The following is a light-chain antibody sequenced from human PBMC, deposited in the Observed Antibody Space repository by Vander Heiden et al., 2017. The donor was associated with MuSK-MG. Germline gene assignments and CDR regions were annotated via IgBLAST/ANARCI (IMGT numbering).Light chain of an antibody. J-gene: IGKJ2*01. CDR2: AAS. CDR1: QGISSY. CDR3: QQLNSYPYT. V-gene: IGKV1-9*01. Sequence: DIQLTQSPSFLSASVGDRVTITCRASQGISSYLAWYQQKPGKAPKLLIYAASTLQSGVPSRFSGSGSGTEFTLTISSLQPEDFATYHCQQLNSYPYTFGQGTKLXIK.